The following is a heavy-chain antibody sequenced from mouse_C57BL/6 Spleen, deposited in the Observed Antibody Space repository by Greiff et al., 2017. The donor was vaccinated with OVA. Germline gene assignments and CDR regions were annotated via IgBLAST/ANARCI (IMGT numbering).Heavy chain of an antibody. Sequence: VQLKQSGPELVKPGASVKISCKASGYSFTGYYMNWVKQSPEKSLEWIGEINPSTGGTTYNQKFKAKATLTVDKSSSTAYMQVKSLTSEDSAVYNCARSPLGAMDYWGQGTSVTVSS. J-gene: IGHJ4*01. CDR2: INPSTGGT. CDR3: ARSPLGAMDY. V-gene: IGHV1-42*01. D-gene: IGHD3-3*01. CDR1: GYSFTGYY.